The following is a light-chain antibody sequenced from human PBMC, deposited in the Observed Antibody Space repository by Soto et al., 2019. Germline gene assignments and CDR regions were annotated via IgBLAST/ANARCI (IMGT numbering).Light chain of an antibody. J-gene: IGKJ1*01. Sequence: EIVMTQSPATLAVSPGERATLSCRASQSVSSNLAWYQQKPGKAPRLLIYGASTRAPGIPARFSGSGSGTEFTLTISSLQSEDFAVYYCQHYNNWPRTFGQGTKVEIQ. V-gene: IGKV3-15*01. CDR2: GAS. CDR3: QHYNNWPRT. CDR1: QSVSSN.